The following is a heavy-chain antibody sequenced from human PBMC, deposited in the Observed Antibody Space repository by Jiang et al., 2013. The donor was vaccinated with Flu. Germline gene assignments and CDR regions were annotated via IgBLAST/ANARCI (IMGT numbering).Heavy chain of an antibody. D-gene: IGHD4-23*01. V-gene: IGHV1-3*01. CDR3: ARDAPDYGGTLLDY. CDR2: INAGNGNT. J-gene: IGHJ4*02. Sequence: GAEVKKPGASVKVSCKASGYTFTSYAMHWVRQAPGQRLEWMGWINAGNGNTKYSQKFQGRVTITRDTSASTAYMELSSLRSEDTAVYYCARDAPDYGGTLLDYWGQGTLVTVSS. CDR1: GYTFTSYA.